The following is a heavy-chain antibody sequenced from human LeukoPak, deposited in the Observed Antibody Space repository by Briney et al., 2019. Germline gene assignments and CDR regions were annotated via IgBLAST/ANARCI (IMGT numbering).Heavy chain of an antibody. CDR2: INAGNGNT. CDR1: GYTFTSYA. V-gene: IGHV1-3*01. J-gene: IGHJ4*02. D-gene: IGHD2-2*01. Sequence: EASVKFSCTASGYTFTSYAMHWVRQAPGQRLEWMGWINAGNGNTKYSQKFQGRVTITRDTSASTAYMELSSLRSEDTAVYYCARANFLYCSSSTCLFDYWGQGTLVTVSS. CDR3: ARANFLYCSSSTCLFDY.